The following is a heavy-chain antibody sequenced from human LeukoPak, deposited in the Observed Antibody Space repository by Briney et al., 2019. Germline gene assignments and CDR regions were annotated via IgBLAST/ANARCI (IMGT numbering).Heavy chain of an antibody. Sequence: SETLSLTCTVSGGSVSHDSHYWSWIRQPPGNGLEWIGFILYAASTKYSPSLKSRLTMSLDTSKNQFSLKLSSVTAADTAVYYCARDNDMGFEYWGQGTLVTASS. J-gene: IGHJ4*02. CDR1: GGSVSHDSHY. V-gene: IGHV4-61*01. CDR3: ARDNDMGFEY. CDR2: ILYAAST. D-gene: IGHD3-9*01.